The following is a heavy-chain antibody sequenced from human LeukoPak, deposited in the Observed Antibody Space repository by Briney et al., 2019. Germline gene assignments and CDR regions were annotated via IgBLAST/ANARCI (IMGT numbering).Heavy chain of an antibody. J-gene: IGHJ4*02. D-gene: IGHD4-17*01. Sequence: PGGSLRLSCATSGFSFSSYWMSWVRQAPGKGLEWVSYISSSSSYTNYADSVKGRFTISRDNAKNSLYLQMNSLRAEDTAVYYCARVNGDYATADYWGQGTLVTVSS. V-gene: IGHV3-21*05. CDR1: GFSFSSYW. CDR3: ARVNGDYATADY. CDR2: ISSSSSYT.